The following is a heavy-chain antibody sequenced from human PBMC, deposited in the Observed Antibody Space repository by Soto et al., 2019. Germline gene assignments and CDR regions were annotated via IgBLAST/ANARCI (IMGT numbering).Heavy chain of an antibody. J-gene: IGHJ4*02. D-gene: IGHD6-6*01. CDR3: ARGEYSGSLGFDY. CDR2: SNHSGST. V-gene: IGHV4-34*01. Sequence: PSETLSLTCAVYGGSFSGYYWRWLRQRPGEGLEWIGESNHSGSTNYNPSLKSRVTISVDTSKNQFSLKLSSVTAADTAVYYCARGEYSGSLGFDYWGQGTLVTVSS. CDR1: GGSFSGYY.